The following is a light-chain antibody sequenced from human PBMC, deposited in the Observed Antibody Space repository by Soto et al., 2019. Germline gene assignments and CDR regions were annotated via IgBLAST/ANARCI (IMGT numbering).Light chain of an antibody. CDR2: LGS. V-gene: IGKV2-28*01. CDR1: RNLLHSNGYYY. J-gene: IGKJ4*01. CDR3: EQRRAAPWR. Sequence: DRVSTESRHCLDVSPGEPASIYCRSSRNLLHSNGYYYLDWYLQKPGQSPQLLIYLGSNRASGVPDRFSGSGSGTEFTLTLSRVEAEDVALSFCEQRRAAPWRFGGGTKVDNK.